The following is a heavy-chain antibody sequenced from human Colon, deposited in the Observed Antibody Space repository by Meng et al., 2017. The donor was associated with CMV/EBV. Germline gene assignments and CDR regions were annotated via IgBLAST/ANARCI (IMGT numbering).Heavy chain of an antibody. CDR1: GGTFSRYT. J-gene: IGHJ4*02. D-gene: IGHD3-10*01. CDR3: ARGPGGEFDY. Sequence: SVKVSCKASGGTFSRYTFNWVRQAPGQGLEWMGRIIPILGIANYAQKFQGRVTITADKSTSTAYMELSSLRSEDTAVYYCARGPGGEFDYWGQGTLVTVSS. CDR2: IIPILGIA. V-gene: IGHV1-69*02.